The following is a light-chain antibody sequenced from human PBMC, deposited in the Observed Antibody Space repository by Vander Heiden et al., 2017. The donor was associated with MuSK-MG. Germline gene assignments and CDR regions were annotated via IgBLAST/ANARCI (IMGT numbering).Light chain of an antibody. CDR1: SSDVGSYNL. CDR2: DVN. Sequence: QSALTQPASVSGSPGQSITISCPGTSSDVGSYNLVSWYQQHPGKAPKLMIYDVNIRPSGVSDRFSASKSGNTASLTISGLQAEDEADYYCASYTSTTVRVFGGGTKLAGL. V-gene: IGLV2-14*02. CDR3: ASYTSTTVRV. J-gene: IGLJ3*02.